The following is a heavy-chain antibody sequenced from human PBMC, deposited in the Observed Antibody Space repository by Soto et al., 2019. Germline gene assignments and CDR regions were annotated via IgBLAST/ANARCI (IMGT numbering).Heavy chain of an antibody. D-gene: IGHD6-13*01. V-gene: IGHV4-39*01. CDR1: GGSISSSSYY. Sequence: ETLSLTCTVSGGSISSSSYYWGWIRQPPGKGLEWIGSIYYSGSTYYNPSLKSRVTISVDTSKNQFSLKLSSVTAADTAVYYCATYSSSWYVVYWGQGTLVTVSS. CDR3: ATYSSSWYVVY. J-gene: IGHJ4*02. CDR2: IYYSGST.